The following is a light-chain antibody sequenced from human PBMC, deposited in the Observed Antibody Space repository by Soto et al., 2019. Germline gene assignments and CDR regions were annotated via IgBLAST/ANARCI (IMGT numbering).Light chain of an antibody. V-gene: IGKV1-33*01. CDR3: QQYDNLPRVT. J-gene: IGKJ3*01. CDR2: DAS. CDR1: QGVSGS. Sequence: IRMTQSPSSFSASTGDRVSITCRASQGVSGSLAWYQQKPGKAPKLLIYDASNLETGVPSRFSGSGSGTDFTFTISSLQPEDIAKYYGQQYDNLPRVTFGPGTKVDIK.